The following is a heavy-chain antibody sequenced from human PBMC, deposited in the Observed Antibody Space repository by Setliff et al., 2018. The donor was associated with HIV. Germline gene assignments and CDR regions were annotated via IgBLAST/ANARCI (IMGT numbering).Heavy chain of an antibody. V-gene: IGHV1-69*06. CDR1: GGSFSTYA. CDR2: IIPLFETP. D-gene: IGHD3-10*01. Sequence: ASVKVSCKSSGGSFSTYAINWVRQAPGQGLEWMGNIIPLFETPDAAPRFRGRVTITADKSTSTAYMELSSLTYDDTAVYYCVRRGVRGTEYVYLDFWGQGTLVTISS. CDR3: VRRGVRGTEYVYLDF. J-gene: IGHJ4*02.